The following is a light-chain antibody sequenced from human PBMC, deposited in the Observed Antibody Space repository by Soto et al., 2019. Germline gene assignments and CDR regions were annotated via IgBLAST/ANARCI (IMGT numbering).Light chain of an antibody. Sequence: EIVLTQSPGTLSLSPGERATLSCRASQSVTSSNLAWYQQKPGQAPRLLIYGASTRATGIPARFSGSGSGADFSLTISRLEPEDFAVYYCQQYGSSPYTFGQGTKVDI. V-gene: IGKV3-20*01. CDR2: GAS. J-gene: IGKJ2*01. CDR1: QSVTSSN. CDR3: QQYGSSPYT.